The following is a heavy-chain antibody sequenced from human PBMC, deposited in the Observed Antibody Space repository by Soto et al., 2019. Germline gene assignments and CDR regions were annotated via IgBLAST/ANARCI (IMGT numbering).Heavy chain of an antibody. CDR1: GFTFSSYG. Sequence: QVQLVESGGGVVQPGRSLRLSCAASGFTFSSYGMHWVRQAPGKGLEWVAVISYDGSNKYYADSVKGRFTISRDNSKNTLYLQMNSLRAEDTAVYYCAKEIRIAAAVPVLGDYYYGMDVWGQGTTVTVSS. J-gene: IGHJ6*02. V-gene: IGHV3-30*18. CDR3: AKEIRIAAAVPVLGDYYYGMDV. D-gene: IGHD6-13*01. CDR2: ISYDGSNK.